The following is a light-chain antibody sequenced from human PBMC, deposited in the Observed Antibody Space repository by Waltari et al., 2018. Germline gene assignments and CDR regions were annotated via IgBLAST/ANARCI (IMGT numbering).Light chain of an antibody. CDR2: EDN. CDR1: SGSIASNF. V-gene: IGLV6-57*03. CDR3: QSYDTTTHWV. J-gene: IGLJ3*02. Sequence: NFMLTQPHSVSESPGKTVIISCTRSSGSIASNFVQWYQQRPGSAPTTVIFEDNERPSGFPDRFSGSIDSSSNSASLTISGLRTEDEADYYCQSYDTTTHWVFGGGTKLTVL.